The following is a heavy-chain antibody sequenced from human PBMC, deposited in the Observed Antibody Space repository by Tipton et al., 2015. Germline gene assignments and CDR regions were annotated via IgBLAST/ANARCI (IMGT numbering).Heavy chain of an antibody. V-gene: IGHV3-20*04. CDR3: ARGEDHYDTSGQFDY. CDR2: IDWNGGRT. CDR1: GFTFDDYG. Sequence: SLRLSCAASGFTFDDYGMTWVRQVPGKGLEWVAGIDWNGGRTGYADSVKGRFTISRDNAKNSLYLQMNSLRAEDTAVYYCARGEDHYDTSGQFDYWGQGTLVTVSS. J-gene: IGHJ4*02. D-gene: IGHD3-22*01.